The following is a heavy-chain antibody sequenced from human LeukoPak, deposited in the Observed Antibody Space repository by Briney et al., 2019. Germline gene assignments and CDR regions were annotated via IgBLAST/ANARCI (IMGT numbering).Heavy chain of an antibody. J-gene: IGHJ4*02. CDR2: INAGNGNT. Sequence: GASVKVSCTASGYTFTSYAMHWVRQAPGQRLEWMGWINAGNGNTKYSQKFQGRVTITRDTSANTAYMELSSLRSEDTAVYYCARGLVRGERYFDYWGQGTLVTVSS. CDR1: GYTFTSYA. D-gene: IGHD3-10*01. CDR3: ARGLVRGERYFDY. V-gene: IGHV1-3*01.